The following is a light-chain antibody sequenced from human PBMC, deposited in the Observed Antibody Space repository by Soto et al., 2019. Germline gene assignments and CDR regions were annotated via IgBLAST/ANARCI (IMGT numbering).Light chain of an antibody. V-gene: IGKV1-5*03. CDR1: QSISSW. Sequence: DIQMTQSPSTLSASVGDRVTITCRASQSISSWLAWYQQKPGKAPKLLIYKASSLESGVPSRFSGSGSGTEFTLTISSLQPDDFATYYCQQYNSYSGLFGPGTKVDIK. J-gene: IGKJ3*01. CDR2: KAS. CDR3: QQYNSYSGL.